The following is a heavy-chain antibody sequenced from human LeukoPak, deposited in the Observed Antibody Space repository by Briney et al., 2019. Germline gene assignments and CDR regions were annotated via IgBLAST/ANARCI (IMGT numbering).Heavy chain of an antibody. CDR3: ARGRRITMVRGDGYFDY. J-gene: IGHJ4*02. D-gene: IGHD3-10*01. V-gene: IGHV3-48*04. Sequence: GGSLRLSCAASGFTFSSYSMNWVRQAPGKGLEWVSYISSSSSTIYYADSVKGRFTISRDNAKNSLYLQMNSLRAEDTAVYYCARGRRITMVRGDGYFDYWGQGTLVTVSS. CDR1: GFTFSSYS. CDR2: ISSSSSTI.